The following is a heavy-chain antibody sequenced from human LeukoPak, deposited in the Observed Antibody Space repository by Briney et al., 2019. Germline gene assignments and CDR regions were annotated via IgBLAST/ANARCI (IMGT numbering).Heavy chain of an antibody. CDR1: GFTFSSYS. Sequence: GGSLRLSCAASGFTFSSYSMNWVRQAPGKGLEWVSSISSSSNYIYYADSVKGRFTISRDNAKNSLYLQMNSLRVEDTAVYYCARDGRGFKIPEDYWGQGTLVTVSS. V-gene: IGHV3-21*01. CDR2: ISSSSNYI. J-gene: IGHJ4*02. CDR3: ARDGRGFKIPEDY. D-gene: IGHD5-24*01.